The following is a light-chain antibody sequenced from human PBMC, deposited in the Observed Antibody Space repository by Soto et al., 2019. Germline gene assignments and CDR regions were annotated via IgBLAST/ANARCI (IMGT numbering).Light chain of an antibody. V-gene: IGKV3-15*01. J-gene: IGKJ1*01. CDR3: QEYNSWPGT. Sequence: EIVMTQSPATMSVSPGERATLSCRASQSVNSNLAWYQQKPGQAPRLLIYVASTRATGIPARFSGSGSGSECTLIISRLQSEDFAVYHCQEYNSWPGTFGQGTKLEIK. CDR2: VAS. CDR1: QSVNSN.